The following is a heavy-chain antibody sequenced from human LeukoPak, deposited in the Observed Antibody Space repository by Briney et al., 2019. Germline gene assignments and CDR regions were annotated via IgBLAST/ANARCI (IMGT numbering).Heavy chain of an antibody. CDR3: AKILRSGSPDAPSDY. J-gene: IGHJ4*02. V-gene: IGHV3-48*03. CDR2: ISSSGSTR. CDR1: GFAFSLFE. Sequence: GSLRLSCATSGFAFSLFEMNWVRQAPGKGLEWVSYISSSGSTRYYADSVKGRFTISRDSAKNSLYLQMNSLRAEDTAIYYCAKILRSGSPDAPSDYWGQGTLVTVSS. D-gene: IGHD1-26*01.